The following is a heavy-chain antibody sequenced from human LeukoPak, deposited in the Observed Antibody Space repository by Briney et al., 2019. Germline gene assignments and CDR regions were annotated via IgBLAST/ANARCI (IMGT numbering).Heavy chain of an antibody. V-gene: IGHV3-23*01. Sequence: HPGGSLRLSCAASGFTFSSYAMSWVRQAPGKGLEWVSAISGSGGSTYYADSVKGRFTISRDNSKNTLYLQMNSLRAEDTAVYYCAKVATNYDFWSGYCALDYWGQGTLVTVSS. D-gene: IGHD3-3*01. CDR1: GFTFSSYA. CDR3: AKVATNYDFWSGYCALDY. CDR2: ISGSGGST. J-gene: IGHJ4*02.